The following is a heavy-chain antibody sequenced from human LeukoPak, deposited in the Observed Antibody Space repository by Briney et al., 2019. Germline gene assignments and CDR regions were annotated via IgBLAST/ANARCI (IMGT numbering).Heavy chain of an antibody. V-gene: IGHV4-38-2*02. CDR1: GDSISTSYY. CDR2: IHYSGST. Sequence: SETLSLTCYVSGDSISTSYYWGWIRQTPGKGLEWIGSIHYSGSTSYNPSLKSRVTISGDTSKNQFSLKLSSVTAADTAVYYCARGFRGPNFDYWGQGTLVTVSS. CDR3: ARGFRGPNFDY. J-gene: IGHJ4*02. D-gene: IGHD3-10*01.